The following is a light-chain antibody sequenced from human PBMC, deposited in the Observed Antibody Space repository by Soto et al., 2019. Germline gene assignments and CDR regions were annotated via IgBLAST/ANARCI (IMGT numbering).Light chain of an antibody. CDR1: SSDVGDYNY. CDR2: GVS. Sequence: QSALTQPASVSGSPGKSITISCTGTSSDVGDYNYVSWYQQHPGKAPKLIIYGVSNRPSGISNRFSGSKSGNTASLTISGLQADDEADYYCSSYTSTNTLVFGGGTKLTVL. CDR3: SSYTSTNTLV. V-gene: IGLV2-14*01. J-gene: IGLJ2*01.